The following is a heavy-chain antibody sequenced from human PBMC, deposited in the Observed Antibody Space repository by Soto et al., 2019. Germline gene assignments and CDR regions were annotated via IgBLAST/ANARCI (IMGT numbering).Heavy chain of an antibody. CDR2: IYYSGST. D-gene: IGHD3-3*01. CDR3: ARGMTICGVVSSGWLDS. J-gene: IGHJ5*01. CDR1: GSSISSYY. Sequence: SETLSLTCTVSGSSISSYYWSWIRQPPGKGLDWIGYIYYSGSTNYNPSLKSRVAISVDTSKNQFSLKLSSVTAADTAVYYCARGMTICGVVSSGWLDSCGQGPPVIV. V-gene: IGHV4-59*01.